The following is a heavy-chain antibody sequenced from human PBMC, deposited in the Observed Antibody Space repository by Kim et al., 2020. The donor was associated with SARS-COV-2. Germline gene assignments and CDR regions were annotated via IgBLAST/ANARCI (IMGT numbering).Heavy chain of an antibody. CDR3: VGSSLRYYYGMDV. D-gene: IGHD2-15*01. Sequence: YNPSLKSRSTMYVDTSKNQFSLKLSSVTAADTTVYYCVGSSLRYYYGMDVWGQGTTVTVSS. J-gene: IGHJ6*02. V-gene: IGHV4-4*07.